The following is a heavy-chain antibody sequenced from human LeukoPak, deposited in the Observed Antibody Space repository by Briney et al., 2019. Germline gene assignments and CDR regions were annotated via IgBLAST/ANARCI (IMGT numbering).Heavy chain of an antibody. Sequence: SETLSLTCTVSGGSISSTTYYWGWIRRPPGKGLEWIGSIYYSGSTYYNPSLKSRVTVSIDTSKNQFSLILSSVTAADTAVYYCVRGSTLRHYQYWGQGTLVTVSS. D-gene: IGHD3-16*01. CDR1: GGSISSTTYY. CDR3: VRGSTLRHYQY. J-gene: IGHJ4*02. CDR2: IYYSGST. V-gene: IGHV4-39*01.